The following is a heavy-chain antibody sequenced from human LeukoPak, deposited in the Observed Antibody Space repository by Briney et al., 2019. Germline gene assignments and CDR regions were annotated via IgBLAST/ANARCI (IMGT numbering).Heavy chain of an antibody. D-gene: IGHD5-12*01. Sequence: GASVKVSCKASGYTFTGYYMHWVRQAPGQGLERMGWINPNSGGTNYAQKFQGRVTMTRDTSISTAYMELSRLRSDDTAVYYCARYIVATSPFDYWGQGTLVTVSS. V-gene: IGHV1-2*02. J-gene: IGHJ4*02. CDR3: ARYIVATSPFDY. CDR2: INPNSGGT. CDR1: GYTFTGYY.